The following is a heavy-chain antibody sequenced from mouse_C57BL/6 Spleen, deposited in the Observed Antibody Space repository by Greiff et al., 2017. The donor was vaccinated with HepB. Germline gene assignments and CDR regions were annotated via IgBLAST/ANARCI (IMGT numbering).Heavy chain of an antibody. Sequence: VQLKQPGTELVKPGASVKLSCKASGYTFTSYWMHWVKQRPGQGLEWIGNINPSNGGTNYNEKFKSKATLTVDKSSSTAYMQLSSLTSEDSAVYYCAREIYDGYYVPAYWGQGTLVTVSA. CDR3: AREIYDGYYVPAY. V-gene: IGHV1-53*01. CDR1: GYTFTSYW. J-gene: IGHJ3*01. CDR2: INPSNGGT. D-gene: IGHD2-3*01.